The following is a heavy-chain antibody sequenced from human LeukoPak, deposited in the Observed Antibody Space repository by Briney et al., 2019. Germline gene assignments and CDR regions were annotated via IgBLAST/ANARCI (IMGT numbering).Heavy chain of an antibody. J-gene: IGHJ3*02. Sequence: GGSLRLSCAASGFTLSSYGMHWVRQAPGKGLEWVAFIRYDGSNKYYADSVKGRFTISRDNSKNTLYLQMNSLRAEDTAVYYCAKYVSHYCSSTSCYPWAFDIWGQGTMVTVSS. CDR3: AKYVSHYCSSTSCYPWAFDI. V-gene: IGHV3-30*02. CDR2: IRYDGSNK. D-gene: IGHD2-2*01. CDR1: GFTLSSYG.